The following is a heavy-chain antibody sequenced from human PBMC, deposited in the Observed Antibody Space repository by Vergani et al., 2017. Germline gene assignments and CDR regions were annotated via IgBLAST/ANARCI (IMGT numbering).Heavy chain of an antibody. CDR1: GFTFSSYW. Sequence: EVQLVESGGGLVQPGGSLRLSCATSGFTFSSYWMHWVRQAPGKGLVWVSRINSAGSSTSYADSVKGRFTISRDNAKNTLYLQMNSLRAEDTAVYYCARGGAVAAGFDPWGQGTLVTVSS. V-gene: IGHV3-74*01. CDR2: INSAGSST. J-gene: IGHJ5*02. D-gene: IGHD2-15*01. CDR3: ARGGAVAAGFDP.